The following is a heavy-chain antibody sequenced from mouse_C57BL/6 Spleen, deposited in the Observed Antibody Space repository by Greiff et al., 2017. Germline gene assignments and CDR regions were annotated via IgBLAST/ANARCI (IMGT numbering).Heavy chain of an antibody. CDR3: AREDIYAMDY. CDR1: GFTFSDYG. Sequence: EVNLVESGGGLVKPGGSLKLSCAASGFTFSDYGMHWVRQAPEKGLEWVAYISSGSSTIYYADTVKGRFTISRDNAKNTLFLQMTSLRSEDTAMYYCAREDIYAMDYWGQGTSVTVSS. CDR2: ISSGSSTI. V-gene: IGHV5-17*01. J-gene: IGHJ4*01.